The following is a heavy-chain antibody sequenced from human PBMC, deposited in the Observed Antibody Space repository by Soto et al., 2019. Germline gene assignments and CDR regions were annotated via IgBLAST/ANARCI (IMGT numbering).Heavy chain of an antibody. Sequence: LRLSCAASGFPFSSTDMTWVRQAPGKGLDWVSTIDGSGGTTYYADSVKGRFTISRDNSMNTVYLQMNSLRADDTALYYCAKNSGWFNTWGQGALVTVSS. CDR3: AKNSGWFNT. J-gene: IGHJ5*02. CDR1: GFPFSSTD. D-gene: IGHD3-10*01. CDR2: IDGSGGTT. V-gene: IGHV3-23*01.